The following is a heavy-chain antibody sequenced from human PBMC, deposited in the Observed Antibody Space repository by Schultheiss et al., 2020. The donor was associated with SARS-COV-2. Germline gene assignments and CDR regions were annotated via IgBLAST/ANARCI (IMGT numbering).Heavy chain of an antibody. CDR3: AYGRTDYGDYTVDY. D-gene: IGHD4-17*01. CDR1: GGSISTSY. V-gene: IGHV4-59*01. J-gene: IGHJ4*02. CDR2: INHSGST. Sequence: SETLSLTCTVSGGSISTSYWSWIRQPPGKGLEWIGEINHSGSTNYNPSLKSRVTISVDTSKNQFSLKLSSVTAADTAVYYCAYGRTDYGDYTVDYWGQGTLVTVSS.